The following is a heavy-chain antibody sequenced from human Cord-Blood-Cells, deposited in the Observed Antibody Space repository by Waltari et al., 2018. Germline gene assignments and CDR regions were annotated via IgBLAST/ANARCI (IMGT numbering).Heavy chain of an antibody. CDR3: TRQWRDAFDI. CDR1: GFTFMGSA. Sequence: EVQLVESGGGLVQPGGSLKLSCTASGFTFMGSAMHRVRQASGKGLEWVGRIRSKANSYATAYAASVKGRFTISRDDSKNTAYLQMNSLKTEDTAVYYCTRQWRDAFDIWGQGTMVTVSS. J-gene: IGHJ3*02. V-gene: IGHV3-73*02. CDR2: IRSKANSYAT. D-gene: IGHD5-12*01.